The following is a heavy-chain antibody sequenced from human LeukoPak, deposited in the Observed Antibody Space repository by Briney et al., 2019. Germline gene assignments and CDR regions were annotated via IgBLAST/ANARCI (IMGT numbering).Heavy chain of an antibody. Sequence: ASVKVSCKASGYTFTSYGISWVRQAPGQGLEWMGWISAYNGNTNYAQKLQGRVTMTTDTSTSTAYMELSSLRSDDTAVYYCASVPPVPAAIWEFDYWGQGTLVTVSS. D-gene: IGHD2-2*01. CDR1: GYTFTSYG. J-gene: IGHJ4*02. V-gene: IGHV1-18*01. CDR3: ASVPPVPAAIWEFDY. CDR2: ISAYNGNT.